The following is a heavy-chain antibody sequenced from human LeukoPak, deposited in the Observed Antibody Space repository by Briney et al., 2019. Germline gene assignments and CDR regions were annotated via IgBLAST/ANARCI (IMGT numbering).Heavy chain of an antibody. J-gene: IGHJ4*02. Sequence: GGSLRLSCAASGFTFSSYSMNWVRQAPGKGLEWVSSISSSSSYIYYADSVKGRFTISRDDAKNSLYLQMNSLRAEDTAVYYCAKAYRDYRNFDYWGQGTLVTVSS. CDR3: AKAYRDYRNFDY. D-gene: IGHD4-17*01. CDR1: GFTFSSYS. V-gene: IGHV3-21*01. CDR2: ISSSSSYI.